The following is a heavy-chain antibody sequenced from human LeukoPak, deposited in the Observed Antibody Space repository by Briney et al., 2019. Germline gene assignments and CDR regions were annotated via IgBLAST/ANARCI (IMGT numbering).Heavy chain of an antibody. CDR1: GFTFSSYS. J-gene: IGHJ6*02. D-gene: IGHD3-10*01. V-gene: IGHV3-21*01. Sequence: KTGGSLRLSCAASGFTFSSYSMNRVRQAPGKGLEWVSSISSSSSYIYYADSVKGRFTISRDNAKNSLYLQMNSLRAEDTAVYYCARVPLPTLWFGEFGGMDVWGQGTTVTVSS. CDR2: ISSSSSYI. CDR3: ARVPLPTLWFGEFGGMDV.